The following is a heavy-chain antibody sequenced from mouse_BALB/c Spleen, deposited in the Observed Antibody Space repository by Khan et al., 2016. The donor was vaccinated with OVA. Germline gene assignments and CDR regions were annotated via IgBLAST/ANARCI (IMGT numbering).Heavy chain of an antibody. Sequence: QIQLVQSGPELKKPGETVKISCKASGYTFTNYGMNWVKQAPGKGLKWMGWINTYTGQPTYADDFKGRFAFSLETSASTAYLQINNLKNEDTATYLSARSNSYWYFDVWGAGTTVTVSS. CDR1: GYTFTNYG. V-gene: IGHV9-3-1*01. CDR2: INTYTGQP. CDR3: ARSNSYWYFDV. J-gene: IGHJ1*01. D-gene: IGHD4-1*02.